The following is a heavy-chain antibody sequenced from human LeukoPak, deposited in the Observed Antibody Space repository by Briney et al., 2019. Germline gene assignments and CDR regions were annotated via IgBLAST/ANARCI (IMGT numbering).Heavy chain of an antibody. CDR3: AKMKGATYHYYYAMDV. V-gene: IGHV3-74*01. Sequence: GGSLRLSCAASGFTFSNYRMHWVRQAPGKGLVWVSRINTDGSRTTYADSVKGRFTISRDNAKNTLYLQMNSLRAEDTALYYCAKMKGATYHYYYAMDVWGKGTTVAVSS. CDR2: INTDGSRT. J-gene: IGHJ6*04. D-gene: IGHD5-24*01. CDR1: GFTFSNYR.